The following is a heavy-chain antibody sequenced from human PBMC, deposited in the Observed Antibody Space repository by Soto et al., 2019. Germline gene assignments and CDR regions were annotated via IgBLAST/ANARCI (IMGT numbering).Heavy chain of an antibody. CDR3: ARSRWDTIMIKDY. CDR2: IWYDGSNK. CDR1: GFSFSSYG. V-gene: IGHV3-33*01. D-gene: IGHD3-16*01. Sequence: QVHLVESGGGVVQPGRSLRLSCAASGFSFSSYGMHWVRQAPGKGLEWVAVIWYDGSNKYYADSVKGRFTISKDNSKNTLFLQMNSLRADDTAVYYCARSRWDTIMIKDYWGQGTLVTVSS. J-gene: IGHJ4*02.